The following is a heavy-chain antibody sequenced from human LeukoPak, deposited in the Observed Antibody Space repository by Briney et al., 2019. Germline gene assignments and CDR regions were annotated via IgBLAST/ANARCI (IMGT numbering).Heavy chain of an antibody. J-gene: IGHJ6*03. Sequence: GASVKVSCKVSGYTLTELSMHWVRQAPGKGLEWMGGFDPEDGETIYAQKFQGRVTMTEDTSTDTAYMELSSLRSEDTAVYYCATALTGANYYYYMDVWGKGTTVTVSS. CDR1: GYTLTELS. CDR2: FDPEDGET. V-gene: IGHV1-24*01. D-gene: IGHD3-9*01. CDR3: ATALTGANYYYYMDV.